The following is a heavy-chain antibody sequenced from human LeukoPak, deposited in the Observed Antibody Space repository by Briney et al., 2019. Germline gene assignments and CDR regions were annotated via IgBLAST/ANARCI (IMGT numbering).Heavy chain of an antibody. CDR1: GGSISSAGYY. D-gene: IGHD3-22*01. J-gene: IGHJ4*02. Sequence: PSETLSLTCTVSGGSISSAGYYWSWVRQHPGKGLEWIGYIYYSGSTYYNPSLKSRVTISVDTSKNQFSLKLSSVTAADTAVYYCARGRYDSSGYYFDYWGQGTLVTVSS. V-gene: IGHV4-31*03. CDR3: ARGRYDSSGYYFDY. CDR2: IYYSGST.